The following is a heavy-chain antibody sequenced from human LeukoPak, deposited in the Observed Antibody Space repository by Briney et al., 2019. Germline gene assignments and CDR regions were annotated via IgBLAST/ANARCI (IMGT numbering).Heavy chain of an antibody. CDR2: INTNTGNP. Sequence: GASVKVSCKASGGTFSSYAISWVRQAPGQGLEWMGWINTNTGNPTYAQGFTGRFVFSLDTSVSTAYLQISSLKAEDTAVYYCVRDARGLRLNYFDYWGQGTLVTVSS. CDR3: VRDARGLRLNYFDY. D-gene: IGHD5-12*01. J-gene: IGHJ4*02. V-gene: IGHV7-4-1*02. CDR1: GGTFSSYA.